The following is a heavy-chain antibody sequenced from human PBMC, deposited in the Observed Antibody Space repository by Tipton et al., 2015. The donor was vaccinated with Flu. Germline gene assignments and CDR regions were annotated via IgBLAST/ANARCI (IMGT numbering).Heavy chain of an antibody. CDR1: GFTFDEYT. CDR3: TRRDGFNSFDN. J-gene: IGHJ4*02. Sequence: QLVQSGGGLVQPGRSLRLSCTASGFTFDEYTLSWVRQAPGKGLEWVSFIGMKAYGGTTEYAASVKGRFTISRDDSRSIVYLQMNSLKTEDSAVYYCTRRDGFNSFDNWGQGALVTVSS. CDR2: IGMKAYGGTT. D-gene: IGHD5-24*01. V-gene: IGHV3-49*04.